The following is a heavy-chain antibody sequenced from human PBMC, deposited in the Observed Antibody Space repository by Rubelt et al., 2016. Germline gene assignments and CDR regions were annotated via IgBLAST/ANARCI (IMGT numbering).Heavy chain of an antibody. CDR2: ISYDA. D-gene: IGHD6-19*01. CDR3: ARDQGQWPHRYYYYGMDV. Sequence: GFTFSSYGMHWVRQAPGKGLEWVALISYDADSVKGRFTISRDNSKNTLYLQMNSLRAEDTAVYYCARDQGQWPHRYYYYGMDVWGQGTTVTVSS. CDR1: GFTFSSYG. J-gene: IGHJ6*02. V-gene: IGHV3-30*03.